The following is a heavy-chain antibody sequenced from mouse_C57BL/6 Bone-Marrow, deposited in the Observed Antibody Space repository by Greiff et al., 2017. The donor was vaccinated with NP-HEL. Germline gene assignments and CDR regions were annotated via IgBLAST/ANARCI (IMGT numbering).Heavy chain of an antibody. CDR2: INPNNGGT. Sequence: QLQQSGPELVKPGASVKISCKASGYTFTDYYMNWVKQSHGKSLEWIGDINPNNGGTSYNQKFKGKATLTVDKSSSTAYMELRSLTSEDSAVYYCAKGNYGSSSFDYWGQGTTLTVSS. D-gene: IGHD1-1*01. J-gene: IGHJ2*01. CDR3: AKGNYGSSSFDY. V-gene: IGHV1-26*01. CDR1: GYTFTDYY.